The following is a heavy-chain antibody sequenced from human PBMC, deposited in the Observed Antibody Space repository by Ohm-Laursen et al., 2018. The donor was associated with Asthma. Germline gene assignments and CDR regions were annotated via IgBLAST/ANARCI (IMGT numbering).Heavy chain of an antibody. CDR2: IRSKADGGTT. CDR3: TTEGDFDY. CDR1: GYTFSRYS. Sequence: SLRLSCAASGYTFSRYSIHWVRQAPGKGLEWVGFIRSKADGGTTDYAAPVKGRFTISRDDSKNTLYLQMNSLKTEDTAVYYCTTEGDFDYWGQGTLVTVSS. V-gene: IGHV3-15*01. D-gene: IGHD3-16*01. J-gene: IGHJ4*02.